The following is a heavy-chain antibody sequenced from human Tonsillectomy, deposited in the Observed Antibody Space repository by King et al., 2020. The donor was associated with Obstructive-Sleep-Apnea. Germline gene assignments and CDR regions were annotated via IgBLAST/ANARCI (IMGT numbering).Heavy chain of an antibody. D-gene: IGHD2-2*01. J-gene: IGHJ6*02. CDR1: GGSISSYY. V-gene: IGHV4-59*01. Sequence: VQLQESGPGLVKPSETLSLTCTVSGGSISSYYWSWIRQPPGKGLEWIGYIYYSGSTNYNPSLKSRVTISVDTSKNQSSLKLSSVTAADTAVYYCARALGYCSSTSCYSNYYYGMDVWGQGTTVTVSS. CDR3: ARALGYCSSTSCYSNYYYGMDV. CDR2: IYYSGST.